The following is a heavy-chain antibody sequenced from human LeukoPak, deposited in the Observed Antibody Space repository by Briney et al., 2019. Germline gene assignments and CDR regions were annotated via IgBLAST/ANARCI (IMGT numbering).Heavy chain of an antibody. Sequence: SGGSLRLSCAASGFTFSSYGMHWVRQAPGKGLEWVAFIRYDGINKYYADSVKGRFTISRDNSKNTPYLQMNSLRAEDTAVYYCAKVITMVRGVLPPNLGYWGQGTLVTVSS. CDR1: GFTFSSYG. CDR3: AKVITMVRGVLPPNLGY. J-gene: IGHJ4*02. V-gene: IGHV3-30*02. CDR2: IRYDGINK. D-gene: IGHD3-10*01.